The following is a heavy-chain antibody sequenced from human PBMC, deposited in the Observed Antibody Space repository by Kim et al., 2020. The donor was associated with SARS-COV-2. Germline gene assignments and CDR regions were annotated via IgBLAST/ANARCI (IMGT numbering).Heavy chain of an antibody. Sequence: SETLSLTCAVYGGSFSGYYWSWIRQPPGKGLEWIGEINHSGSTNYNPSLKSRVTISVDTSKNQFSLKLSSVTAADTAVYYCARVKHIVVVTAIRAFDIWGQGTMVTVSS. D-gene: IGHD2-21*02. CDR1: GGSFSGYY. V-gene: IGHV4-34*01. CDR3: ARVKHIVVVTAIRAFDI. J-gene: IGHJ3*02. CDR2: INHSGST.